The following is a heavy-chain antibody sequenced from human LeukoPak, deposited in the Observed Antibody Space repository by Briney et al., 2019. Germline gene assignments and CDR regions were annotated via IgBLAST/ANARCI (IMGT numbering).Heavy chain of an antibody. CDR3: SVHVTEVCFDP. V-gene: IGHV3-15*01. CDR1: GFTFSNAW. J-gene: IGHJ5*02. CDR2: IKSKTDGGTV. Sequence: KSGGSLRLSCAASGFTFSNAWMSWVRQAPGKGLEWVGRIKSKTDGGTVDYAAPVKGRFTISRDDSMNAVYLQMNSLKTEDTALYYCSVHVTEVCFDPWGLGTLVTVSS. D-gene: IGHD5/OR15-5a*01.